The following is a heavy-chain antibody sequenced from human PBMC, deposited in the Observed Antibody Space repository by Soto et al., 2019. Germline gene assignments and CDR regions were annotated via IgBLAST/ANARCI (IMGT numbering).Heavy chain of an antibody. D-gene: IGHD3-16*01. CDR3: ASTGVWKNAFEI. CDR2: FESGGSI. J-gene: IGHJ3*02. V-gene: IGHV3-53*01. CDR1: GVTVNTNY. Sequence: EVQLVESGGGLIQPGGSLTLTCAASGVTVNTNYMSWVRQSPGEGLEWFSLFESGGSIYYADSVKGRFTISRDNFKNTLSLQMNSLRVEDTAVYFCASTGVWKNAFEIWGQGTLVSVSS.